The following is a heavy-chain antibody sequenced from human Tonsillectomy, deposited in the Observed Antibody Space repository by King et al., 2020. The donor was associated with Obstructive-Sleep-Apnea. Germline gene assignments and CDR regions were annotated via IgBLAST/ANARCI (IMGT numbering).Heavy chain of an antibody. V-gene: IGHV4-34*01. CDR2: INHSGST. D-gene: IGHD3-22*01. Sequence: VQLQQWGAGLLKPSETLSLTCAVYGGSFSGYYWSWIRQPPGKGLEWIWEINHSGSTNYHPSLKSRVTISVDTSKNQFSLKLSSVTAADTAVYYCARGRPYYDSSGYDNWFDPWGQGTLVTVSS. CDR3: ARGRPYYDSSGYDNWFDP. J-gene: IGHJ5*02. CDR1: GGSFSGYY.